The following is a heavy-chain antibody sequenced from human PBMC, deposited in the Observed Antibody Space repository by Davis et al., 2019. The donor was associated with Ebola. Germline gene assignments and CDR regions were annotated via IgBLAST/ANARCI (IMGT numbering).Heavy chain of an antibody. D-gene: IGHD6-13*01. J-gene: IGHJ6*02. CDR1: GGSFSGYY. CDR2: INHSGGT. V-gene: IGHV4-34*01. Sequence: SETLSLTCAVYGGSFSGYYWSWIRQPPGKGLEWIGEINHSGGTNYNPSLKSRVTISVDTSKNQFSLKLSSVTAADTAVYYCARGSGSWYYYNILFWGQGTTVTVSS. CDR3: ARGSGSWYYYNILF.